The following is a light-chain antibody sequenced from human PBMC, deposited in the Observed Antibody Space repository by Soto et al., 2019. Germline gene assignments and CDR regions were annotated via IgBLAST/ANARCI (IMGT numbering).Light chain of an antibody. V-gene: IGLV3-21*01. CDR3: QVWDSGSAHVV. CDR2: SDT. J-gene: IGLJ2*01. Sequence: SYELTQPPSVSVAPGKTASISCGGNEIGSKGAHWHQQKPGQAPVLVIYSDTDLPPVITERFSGSNSANLATLTISRVEAGDEADYYCQVWDSGSAHVVFGGGTKLTVL. CDR1: EIGSKG.